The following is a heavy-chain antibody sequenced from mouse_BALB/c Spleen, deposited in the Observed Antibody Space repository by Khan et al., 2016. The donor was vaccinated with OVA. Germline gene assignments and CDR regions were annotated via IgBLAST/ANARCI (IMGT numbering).Heavy chain of an antibody. J-gene: IGHJ2*01. D-gene: IGHD1-1*01. V-gene: IGHV1S81*02. CDR1: GYTFTSYW. CDR2: TNPTNGRT. Sequence: QVQLQQSGAELVKAGASVKMSCKASGYTFTSYWMHWVKQRLGQGLEWFAETNPTNGRTYYNEKFKSKATLTVDKSSSTAYMLLSGPTFEDSAVYDCARMNKIGATYFDYWGQGTTLTVSS. CDR3: ARMNKIGATYFDY.